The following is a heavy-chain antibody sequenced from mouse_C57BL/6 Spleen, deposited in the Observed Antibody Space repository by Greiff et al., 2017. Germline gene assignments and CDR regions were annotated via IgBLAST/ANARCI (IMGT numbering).Heavy chain of an antibody. D-gene: IGHD1-1*01. CDR2: IDPETGGT. CDR1: GYTFTDYE. Sequence: QVQLQQSGAELVRPGASVTLSCKASGYTFTDYEMHWVKQTPVHGLEWIGAIDPETGGTAYNQKFKGKAILTADKSSSTAYMELRSLTSEDSAVYYCTRGYYGSKAMDYWGQGTSVTVSS. CDR3: TRGYYGSKAMDY. V-gene: IGHV1-15*01. J-gene: IGHJ4*01.